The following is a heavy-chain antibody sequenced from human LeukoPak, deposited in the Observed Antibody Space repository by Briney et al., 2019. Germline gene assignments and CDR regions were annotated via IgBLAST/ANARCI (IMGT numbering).Heavy chain of an antibody. CDR2: ISGSGGST. CDR3: AKRGSVGTLGHFDY. V-gene: IGHV3-23*01. Sequence: GGSLRLSRAASGFTFSSYAMSWVRQAPGKGLEWVSGISGSGGSTYYVDSVKGRFTISRDNSKNTLFLQMNSLRAEDTAVYYCAKRGSVGTLGHFDYWGQGTLVTVSS. D-gene: IGHD6-13*01. J-gene: IGHJ4*02. CDR1: GFTFSSYA.